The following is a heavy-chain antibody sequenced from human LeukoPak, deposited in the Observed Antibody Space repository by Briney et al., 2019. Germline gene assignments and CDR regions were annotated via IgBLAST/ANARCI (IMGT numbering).Heavy chain of an antibody. CDR1: GFTFSSYW. D-gene: IGHD5-18*01. J-gene: IGHJ4*02. Sequence: PGGSLRLSCAASGFTFSSYWMSWVRQAPGKGLEWVANIKQDGSEKYYVDSVKGRITISRDNAKNSLYLQMNSLRAEDTAVYYCARDNSYGKRSRVYFDYWGQGTLVTVSS. CDR3: ARDNSYGKRSRVYFDY. CDR2: IKQDGSEK. V-gene: IGHV3-7*01.